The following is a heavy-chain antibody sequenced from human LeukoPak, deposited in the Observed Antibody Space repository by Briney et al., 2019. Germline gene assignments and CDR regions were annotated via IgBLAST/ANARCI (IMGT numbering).Heavy chain of an antibody. D-gene: IGHD4-17*01. CDR3: ARGLRHPDY. Sequence: GGSLRLSCAASGFTVSNHYVNWVRQAPGKGLDWVSVVYSDGSTYYADSVKGRFTISRDNSKNTLYLQMNSLRAEDTAVYYCARGLRHPDYWGQGTLVTVSS. V-gene: IGHV3-53*01. CDR1: GFTVSNHY. J-gene: IGHJ4*02. CDR2: VYSDGST.